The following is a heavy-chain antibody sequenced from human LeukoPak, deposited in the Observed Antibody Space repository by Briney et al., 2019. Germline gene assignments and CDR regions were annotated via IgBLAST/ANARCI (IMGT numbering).Heavy chain of an antibody. J-gene: IGHJ5*02. CDR2: INHSGST. Sequence: PSETLSLTCAVYGGSFSGYYWSWIRQPPGKGLEWIGEINHSGSTNYNPSLKSRVTISVDTSKNQFSLKLSSVTAADTAVYYCARAPIAARPGPRWFDPWGQGTLVTVSS. CDR3: ARAPIAARPGPRWFDP. D-gene: IGHD6-6*01. V-gene: IGHV4-34*01. CDR1: GGSFSGYY.